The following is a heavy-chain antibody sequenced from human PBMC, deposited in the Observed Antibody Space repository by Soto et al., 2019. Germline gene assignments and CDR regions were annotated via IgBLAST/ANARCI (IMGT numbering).Heavy chain of an antibody. J-gene: IGHJ4*02. Sequence: PSETLSLTCTVSGTSISSSAYYWGWIRQPPGKGLEWIGSMYYSGSTYYNPSLKSRVTISVDTSKNQFSLKLSSVTAADTAVYYSAGTYYYDSGGYPLWGQGTLVTVSS. CDR3: AGTYYYDSGGYPL. CDR1: GTSISSSAYY. D-gene: IGHD3-22*01. CDR2: MYYSGST. V-gene: IGHV4-39*01.